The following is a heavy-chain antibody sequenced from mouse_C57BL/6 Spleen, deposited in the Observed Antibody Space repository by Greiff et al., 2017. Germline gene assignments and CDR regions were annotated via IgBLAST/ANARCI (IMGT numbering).Heavy chain of an antibody. CDR3: AVGVDWYFDV. J-gene: IGHJ1*03. Sequence: EVKLVESGPGLVKPSQSLSLTCSVTGYSITSGYYWNWIRQFPGNKLEWMGYISYDGSNNYNPSLKNRISITRDTSKNQFFLKLNSVTTEDTATYYCAVGVDWYFDVWGTGTTVTVSS. CDR2: ISYDGSN. D-gene: IGHD1-1*01. V-gene: IGHV3-6*01. CDR1: GYSITSGYY.